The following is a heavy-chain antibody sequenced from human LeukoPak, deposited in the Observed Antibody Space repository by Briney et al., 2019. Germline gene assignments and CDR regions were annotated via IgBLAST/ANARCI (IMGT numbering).Heavy chain of an antibody. J-gene: IGHJ4*02. V-gene: IGHV3-7*01. CDR2: IKQDGSDK. CDR1: GFTFGNYW. Sequence: PGGSLRLSCAASGFTFGNYWMSWVRQAPGKGLEWVANIKQDGSDKYYVDSVRGRFTISRDNAKNSLYLQMNSLRAEDTAVYYCARWATSFDLWGQGTLVTVSS. CDR3: ARWATSFDL. D-gene: IGHD6-6*01.